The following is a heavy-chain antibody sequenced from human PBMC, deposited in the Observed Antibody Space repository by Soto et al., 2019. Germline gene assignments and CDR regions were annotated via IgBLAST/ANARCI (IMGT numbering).Heavy chain of an antibody. V-gene: IGHV4-4*02. CDR3: ARRSLRWELLTGFDY. D-gene: IGHD1-26*01. Sequence: SETLSLTCAVSGGSISSSNWWSWVRQPPGKGLEWIGEIYHSGSTNYNPSLKSRVTISVDKSKNQFSLKLSSVTAADTAVYYCARRSLRWELLTGFDYWGQGTLVTVSS. J-gene: IGHJ4*02. CDR1: GGSISSSNW. CDR2: IYHSGST.